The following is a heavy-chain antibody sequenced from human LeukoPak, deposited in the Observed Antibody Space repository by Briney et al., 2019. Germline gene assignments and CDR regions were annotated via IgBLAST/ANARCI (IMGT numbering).Heavy chain of an antibody. CDR3: ARGWNGYSA. V-gene: IGHV4-34*01. CDR2: INHSGTI. D-gene: IGHD5-24*01. Sequence: SETLSLTCAVYGGSFSGYFWSWIRQPPGKGLEWIGEINHSGTINYNPSLKSRVTISVDTSKNHFSLKLSSVTAADTAVYYCARGWNGYSAWGQGTLVTVSS. J-gene: IGHJ5*02. CDR1: GGSFSGYF.